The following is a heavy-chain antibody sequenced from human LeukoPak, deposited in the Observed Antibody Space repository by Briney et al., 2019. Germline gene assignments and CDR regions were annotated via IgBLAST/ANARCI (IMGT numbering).Heavy chain of an antibody. J-gene: IGHJ3*02. Sequence: GGSLRLSCVASGFTFNNYAMTWVRQAPGKGLEWVSAISGSGYSTYYADSVKGRFTISRDNAKNSLYLQMNSLRAEDTALYYCAKERQWLDGSDAFDIWGQGTMVTVSS. V-gene: IGHV3-23*01. CDR3: AKERQWLDGSDAFDI. D-gene: IGHD6-19*01. CDR1: GFTFNNYA. CDR2: ISGSGYST.